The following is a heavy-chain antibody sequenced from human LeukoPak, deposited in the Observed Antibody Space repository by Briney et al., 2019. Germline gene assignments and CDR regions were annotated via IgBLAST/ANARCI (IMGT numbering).Heavy chain of an antibody. CDR3: ARGMITFGGVIADDAFDI. J-gene: IGHJ3*02. CDR2: IDGSSTTI. D-gene: IGHD3-16*02. CDR1: GFRISDYS. V-gene: IGHV3-48*04. Sequence: LPGGSLRLSCAASGFRISDYSMNWVRQAPGKGLEWISYIDGSSTTIYYADSVKGRFTISRDNAKNSLYLQMNSLRAEDTAVYYCARGMITFGGVIADDAFDIWGQGTMVTVSS.